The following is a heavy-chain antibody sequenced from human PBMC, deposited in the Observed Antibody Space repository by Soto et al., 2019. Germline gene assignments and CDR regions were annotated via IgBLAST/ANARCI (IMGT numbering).Heavy chain of an antibody. Sequence: GGSLRLSCAASGFTFNSYGIHWVRQAPGKGLEWVAVISYDGINKYYGDSVKGRFTISRDNSKNTLYLQMNSLRVEDTAVYYCAKDRYYYDSSGYYYYFDYWGQGTLVTVSS. D-gene: IGHD3-22*01. J-gene: IGHJ4*02. CDR1: GFTFNSYG. CDR3: AKDRYYYDSSGYYYYFDY. V-gene: IGHV3-30*18. CDR2: ISYDGINK.